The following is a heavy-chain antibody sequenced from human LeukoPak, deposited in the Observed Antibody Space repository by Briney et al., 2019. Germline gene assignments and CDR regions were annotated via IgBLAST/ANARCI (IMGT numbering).Heavy chain of an antibody. Sequence: GRSLRLSCAASRFTFRSYGMHWVRQAPGKGLEWVTVISYDGSDKYYADSVKGRFTISRDNSKNTLYLQMNTLRIEDTAVYYCAKDIVAAADKNLYGMDVWGQGTTVTVSS. CDR3: AKDIVAAADKNLYGMDV. V-gene: IGHV3-30*18. CDR2: ISYDGSDK. CDR1: RFTFRSYG. J-gene: IGHJ6*02. D-gene: IGHD6-13*01.